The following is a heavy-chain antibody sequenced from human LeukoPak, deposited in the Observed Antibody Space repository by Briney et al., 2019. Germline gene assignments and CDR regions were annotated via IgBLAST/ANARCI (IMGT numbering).Heavy chain of an antibody. V-gene: IGHV3-30*04. Sequence: GGSLRLSCAASGFIFSKYTMHWVRQAPGKGLEWVALISPDGSNKHYADSVKGRFTISRDNSKNTLYLQMNSLRAEDTAVYYCARDREWERVDYWGQGTLVTVSS. J-gene: IGHJ4*02. CDR3: ARDREWERVDY. CDR2: ISPDGSNK. D-gene: IGHD1-26*01. CDR1: GFIFSKYT.